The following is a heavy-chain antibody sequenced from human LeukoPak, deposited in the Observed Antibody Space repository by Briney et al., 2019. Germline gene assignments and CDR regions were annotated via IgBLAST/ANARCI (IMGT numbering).Heavy chain of an antibody. CDR3: ASGIAAAGSLPQSYYYYYYYMDV. Sequence: SETLSLTCTVSGGSIRSYYWSWIRQPPGKGLEWIGYIYYSGSTNYNPSLKSRVTISVDTSKNQFSLKLSSVTAADTAVYYCASGIAAAGSLPQSYYYYYYYMDVWGKGTTVTVSS. CDR2: IYYSGST. J-gene: IGHJ6*03. CDR1: GGSIRSYY. D-gene: IGHD6-13*01. V-gene: IGHV4-59*01.